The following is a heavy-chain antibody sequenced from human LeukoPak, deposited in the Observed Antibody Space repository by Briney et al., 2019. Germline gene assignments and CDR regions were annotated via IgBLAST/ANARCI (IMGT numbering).Heavy chain of an antibody. Sequence: PGGSLRLSCAASGFTFSGIAMSWVRQAPGKGLEWVSSISSSSSYIYYADSVKGRFTISRDNAKNSLYLQMNSLRAEDTAVYYCARENIVGATVYYYYYYYMDVWGKGTTVTVSS. V-gene: IGHV3-21*01. CDR3: ARENIVGATVYYYYYYYMDV. CDR2: ISSSSSYI. J-gene: IGHJ6*03. D-gene: IGHD1-26*01. CDR1: GFTFSGIA.